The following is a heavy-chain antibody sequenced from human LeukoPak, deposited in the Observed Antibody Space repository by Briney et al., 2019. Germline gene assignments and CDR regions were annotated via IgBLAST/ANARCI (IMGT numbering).Heavy chain of an antibody. J-gene: IGHJ4*02. Sequence: GGSLRLSCAASGFTFSSYGMNWVRQAPGKGLEWVSYISTSSNRIDYADPVKGRFTMSRDNAKNLLYLQMNSLRDEDTAMYYCARVSAPGTSGWYFGYWGQGTLVTVSS. CDR3: ARVSAPGTSGWYFGY. V-gene: IGHV3-48*02. D-gene: IGHD6-19*01. CDR2: ISTSSNRI. CDR1: GFTFSSYG.